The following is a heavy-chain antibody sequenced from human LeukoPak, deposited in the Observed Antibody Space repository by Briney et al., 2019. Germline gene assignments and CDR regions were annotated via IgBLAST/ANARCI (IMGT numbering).Heavy chain of an antibody. D-gene: IGHD4/OR15-4a*01. CDR2: IRYDGSNK. CDR3: ARVRPLELTLDY. V-gene: IGHV3-30*02. Sequence: GGSLRLSCAASGFTFSSYGMHWVRQAPGKGLEWVAFIRYDGSNKYYADSVKGRFTISRDNSKNTLYLQMGSLRAEDMAVYYCARVRPLELTLDYWGQGTLVTVSS. J-gene: IGHJ4*02. CDR1: GFTFSSYG.